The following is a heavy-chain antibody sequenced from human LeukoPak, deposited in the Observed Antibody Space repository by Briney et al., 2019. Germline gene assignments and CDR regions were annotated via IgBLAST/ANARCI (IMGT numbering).Heavy chain of an antibody. CDR2: ISARGDDA. V-gene: IGHV3-23*01. CDR1: GFIFKTYA. J-gene: IGHJ4*02. CDR3: AKDIEVYSNYRTPFDY. D-gene: IGHD4-11*01. Sequence: PGGSLRLSCAASGFIFKTYAMSWVRQAPGKGLEWVSVISARGDDAYYADLVKGRFTISRDNSKNTLSLQMNILRAEDTAIYYCAKDIEVYSNYRTPFDYWGQGTLVTVSS.